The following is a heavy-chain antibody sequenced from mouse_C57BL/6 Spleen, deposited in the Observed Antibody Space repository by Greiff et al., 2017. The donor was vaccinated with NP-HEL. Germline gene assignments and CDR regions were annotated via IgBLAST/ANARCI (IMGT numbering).Heavy chain of an antibody. J-gene: IGHJ2*01. CDR3: ARGSRTSYFDY. CDR2: ISDGGSYT. CDR1: GFTFSSYA. Sequence: EVQLVESGGGLVKPGGSLKLSCAASGFTFSSYAMSWVRQTPEKRLEWVATISDGGSYTYYPDNVKGRFTISRDNAKNNLYLQMSHLKSEDTAMYYCARGSRTSYFDYWGQGTTLTVSS. V-gene: IGHV5-4*01.